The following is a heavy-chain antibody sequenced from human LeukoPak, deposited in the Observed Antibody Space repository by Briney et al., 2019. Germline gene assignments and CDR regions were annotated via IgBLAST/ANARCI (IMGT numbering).Heavy chain of an antibody. CDR2: IKQDESER. Sequence: PGGSLRLSCAASGFTFNSYWMSWVRQAPGKGLEWVANIKQDESERYYVDSVKGRFTISRDNAKNSLYLQMNSLRAEDTAVYYCXRDQGEXFXYWXQXTLVTVSS. J-gene: IGHJ4*02. CDR3: XRDQGEXFXY. CDR1: GFTFNSYW. V-gene: IGHV3-7*01. D-gene: IGHD3-16*01.